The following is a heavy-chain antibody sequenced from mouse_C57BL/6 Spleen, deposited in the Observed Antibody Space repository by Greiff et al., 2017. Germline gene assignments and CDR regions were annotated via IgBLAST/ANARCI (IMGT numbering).Heavy chain of an antibody. Sequence: EVQLQQSGPELVKPGASVKISCKASGYTFTDYYMNWVKQSHGKSLEWIGDINPNNGGTSYNQKFKGKATLTVDKSSSTAYMELRSLTSEDSAVYYCARCPYYYGSSWYFDVWGTGTTVTVSS. J-gene: IGHJ1*03. D-gene: IGHD1-1*01. CDR1: GYTFTDYY. CDR2: INPNNGGT. CDR3: ARCPYYYGSSWYFDV. V-gene: IGHV1-26*01.